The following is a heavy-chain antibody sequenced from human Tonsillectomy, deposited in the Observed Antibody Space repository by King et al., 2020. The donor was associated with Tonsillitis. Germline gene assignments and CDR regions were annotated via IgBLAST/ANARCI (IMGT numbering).Heavy chain of an antibody. CDR2: IYNGGST. CDR1: GFTVSNNY. Sequence: VQLVESGGGLVQPGGSLSLSCAASGFTVSNNYMSWVRQAPGKGLEWVSVIYNGGSTYYADSVKGRFTISRHNTKNTLYLQMNSLRAEDTAVYYCASGAAYCYYGMDVWGQGTTVTVSS. V-gene: IGHV3-53*04. J-gene: IGHJ6*02. CDR3: ASGAAYCYYGMDV. D-gene: IGHD1-26*01.